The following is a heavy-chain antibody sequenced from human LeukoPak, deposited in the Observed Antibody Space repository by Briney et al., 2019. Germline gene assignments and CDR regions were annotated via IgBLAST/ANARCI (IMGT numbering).Heavy chain of an antibody. CDR1: GFTVSSNY. J-gene: IGHJ4*02. CDR2: IYSGGST. Sequence: GGSLRLSCAASGFTVSSNYMSWVRQAPGKGLEWVSVIYSGGSTYYADSVKGRFTISRDNSKNTLYLQMNSLRAEDTAVYYCARAMLAVAGNYFDYWGQGTLVTVSS. CDR3: ARAMLAVAGNYFDY. V-gene: IGHV3-66*01. D-gene: IGHD6-19*01.